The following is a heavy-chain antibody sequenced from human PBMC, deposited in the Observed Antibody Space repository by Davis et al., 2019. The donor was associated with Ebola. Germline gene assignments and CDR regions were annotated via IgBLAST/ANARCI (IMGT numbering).Heavy chain of an antibody. Sequence: GESLKISCAASGFTFDDYAMHWVRQAPGKGLEWVSLISGDGGSTYYADSVKGRFTISRDNSKNSLYLQMNSLRTEDTALYYCAKDLMPESWYLVDYYYYYGMDVWGQGTTVTVSS. CDR2: ISGDGGST. V-gene: IGHV3-43*02. J-gene: IGHJ6*02. D-gene: IGHD6-13*01. CDR3: AKDLMPESWYLVDYYYYYGMDV. CDR1: GFTFDDYA.